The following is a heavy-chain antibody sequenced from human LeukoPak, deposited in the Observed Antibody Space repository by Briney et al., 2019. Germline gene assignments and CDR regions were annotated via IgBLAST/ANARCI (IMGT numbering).Heavy chain of an antibody. CDR3: ARDLYYYGSGSMDV. CDR1: GFTFSSYA. Sequence: GGSLRLSCAASGFTFSSYAMSWVRQAPGKGLEWVSAISGSGGSTYYADSVKGRFTISRDNSKNTLYLQMNSLRAEDMAVYYCARDLYYYGSGSMDVWGQGTTVTVSS. V-gene: IGHV3-23*01. D-gene: IGHD3-10*01. J-gene: IGHJ6*02. CDR2: ISGSGGST.